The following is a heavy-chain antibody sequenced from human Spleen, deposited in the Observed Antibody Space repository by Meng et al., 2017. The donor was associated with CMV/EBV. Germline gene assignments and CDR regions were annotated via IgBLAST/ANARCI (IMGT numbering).Heavy chain of an antibody. CDR1: GSTFTDSY. CDR2: VDPEDGET. J-gene: IGHJ3*01. V-gene: IGHV1-69-2*01. Sequence: SGSTFTDSYMHWVQPAPGKGLEWMGLVDPEDGETIYAEKFQGRVTITADTSTDTAYMELSSLRSEDTAVYYCAHRLHFHRGYDTFDAWGQGTVVTVSS. D-gene: IGHD6-25*01. CDR3: AHRLHFHRGYDTFDA.